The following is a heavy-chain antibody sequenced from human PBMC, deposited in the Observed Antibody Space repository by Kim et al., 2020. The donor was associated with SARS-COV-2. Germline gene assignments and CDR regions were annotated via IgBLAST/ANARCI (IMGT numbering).Heavy chain of an antibody. D-gene: IGHD3-22*01. CDR2: INSDGSST. V-gene: IGHV3-74*01. CDR1: GFTFSSYW. Sequence: GGSLRLSCAASGFTFSSYWMHWVRQAPGKGLVWVSRINSDGSSTSYADSVKGRFTISRDNAKNTLYLQMNSLRAEDTAVYYCARDYSAHYYDSSGYYFGGQGTLVTVSS. CDR3: ARDYSAHYYDSSGYYF. J-gene: IGHJ4*02.